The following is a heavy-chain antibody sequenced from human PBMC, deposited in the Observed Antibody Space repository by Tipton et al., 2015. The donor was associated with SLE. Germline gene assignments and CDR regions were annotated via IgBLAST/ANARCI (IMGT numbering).Heavy chain of an antibody. J-gene: IGHJ5*01. CDR2: IYYSGST. D-gene: IGHD6-19*01. Sequence: TLSLTCTVSGGSISSGDYYWSWIRQHPGKGLEWIGYIYYSGSTYYSPSLRSRVTISTDTSKNLFSLSLTSVTAADTAIYFCARQQWLLLLDSWGQGTLVTVSS. CDR1: GGSISSGDYY. CDR3: ARQQWLLLLDS. V-gene: IGHV4-30-4*08.